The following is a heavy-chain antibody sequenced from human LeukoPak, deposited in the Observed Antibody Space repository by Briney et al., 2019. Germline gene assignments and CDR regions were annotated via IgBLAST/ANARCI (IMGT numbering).Heavy chain of an antibody. D-gene: IGHD3-16*01. CDR2: INHSGST. V-gene: IGHV4-34*01. CDR1: GGSFSGYY. CDR3: ARDQAPRMITFGGPRRWFDP. J-gene: IGHJ5*02. Sequence: ASETPSLTCAVYGGSFSGYYWSWIRQPPGKGLEWIGEINHSGSTNYNPSLKSRVTISVDTSKNQFSLKLSSVTAADTAVYYCARDQAPRMITFGGPRRWFDPWGQGTLVTVSS.